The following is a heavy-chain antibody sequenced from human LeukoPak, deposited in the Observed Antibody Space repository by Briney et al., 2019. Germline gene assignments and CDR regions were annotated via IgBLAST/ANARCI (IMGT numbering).Heavy chain of an antibody. V-gene: IGHV2-5*01. J-gene: IGHJ4*02. CDR2: IYWNDDK. CDR1: GFSLSTSGVG. CDR3: AHRSTSDFWSGGEFDY. Sequence: SGPTLVNPTQTLTLTCTFSGFSLSTSGVGVGWIRQPPGKALEWLALIYWNDDKRYSPSLKSRLTITKDTSKNQVVLTMTNMDPVDTATYYCAHRSTSDFWSGGEFDYWGQGTLVTVSS. D-gene: IGHD3-3*01.